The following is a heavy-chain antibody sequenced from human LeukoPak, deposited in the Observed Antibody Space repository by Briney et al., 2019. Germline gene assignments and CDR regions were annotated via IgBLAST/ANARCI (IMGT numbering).Heavy chain of an antibody. CDR1: GFIFTNYG. D-gene: IGHD6-6*01. V-gene: IGHV3-33*01. J-gene: IGHJ3*02. Sequence: GGSLRLSCAASGFIFTNYGMHWVRQAPGKGLEWVAVIWSDGSTKNYADSVRGRFTISRDTSKNTLNLQMNSLRAEDTAVYYCAREGLWGAARDAFDIWGQGTMVTVSS. CDR2: IWSDGSTK. CDR3: AREGLWGAARDAFDI.